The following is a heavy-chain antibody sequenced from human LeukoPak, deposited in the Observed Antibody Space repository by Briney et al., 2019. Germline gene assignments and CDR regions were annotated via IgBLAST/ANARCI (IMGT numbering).Heavy chain of an antibody. J-gene: IGHJ5*02. CDR1: GDIVPSQSVT. CDR2: TYYRSTWYN. Sequence: SQTISLTCAISGDIVPSQSVTWNWIRQSPSRGLEWLGRTYYRSTWYNDYAVPVRGRLTVNPDTSKNQFSLHLNSVTPEDTAVYYCARRLTQYDCFDPWGQGILVTVSS. V-gene: IGHV6-1*01. D-gene: IGHD2-2*01. CDR3: ARRLTQYDCFDP.